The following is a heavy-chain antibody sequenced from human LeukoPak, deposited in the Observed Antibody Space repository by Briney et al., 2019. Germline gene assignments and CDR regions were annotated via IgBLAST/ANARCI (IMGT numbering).Heavy chain of an antibody. V-gene: IGHV3-33*01. CDR2: IWYDGSNK. CDR3: ARDPALYYYGSGSYYYYYGMDV. CDR1: GFTFSGYG. Sequence: GGSLRLSCAASGFTFSGYGMHWVRQAPGKGLEWVAVIWYDGSNKYYADSVKGRFTISRDNSKNTLYLQMNSLRAEDTAVYYCARDPALYYYGSGSYYYYYGMDVWGKGTTVTVSS. D-gene: IGHD3-10*01. J-gene: IGHJ6*04.